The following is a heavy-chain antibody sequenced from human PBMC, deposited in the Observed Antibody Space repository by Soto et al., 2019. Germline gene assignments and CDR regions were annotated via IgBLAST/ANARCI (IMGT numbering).Heavy chain of an antibody. CDR2: ISDTGAST. J-gene: IGHJ4*02. V-gene: IGHV3-23*01. Sequence: GGSLRLSCEASGFTFKESAMNWVRQAPGKGLEWVASISDTGASTWYAESVRGRLSISRDNSKNTLYLQMNSLRGEDTAVCYCAKGRGSGWAWYFDNWGQGTLVTVSS. D-gene: IGHD6-19*01. CDR1: GFTFKESA. CDR3: AKGRGSGWAWYFDN.